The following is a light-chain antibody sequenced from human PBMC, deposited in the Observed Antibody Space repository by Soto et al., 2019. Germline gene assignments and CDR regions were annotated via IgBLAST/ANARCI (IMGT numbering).Light chain of an antibody. Sequence: DIQMTQSPSTLSASVGDRVTITCRASQSISSWLAWYQQKPGKAPKLLIYKASSLESGVPSRFSGSGSGTEFTPTISSLQPDDFATYYCQQYNSYWTFGQGTK. CDR3: QQYNSYWT. J-gene: IGKJ1*01. CDR1: QSISSW. V-gene: IGKV1-5*03. CDR2: KAS.